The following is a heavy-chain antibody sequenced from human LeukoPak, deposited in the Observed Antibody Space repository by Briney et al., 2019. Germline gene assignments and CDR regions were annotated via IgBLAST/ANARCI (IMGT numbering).Heavy chain of an antibody. CDR3: ARVDTAMVHFDY. D-gene: IGHD5-18*01. CDR1: GGSISTSNYY. V-gene: IGHV4-39*07. J-gene: IGHJ4*02. Sequence: PSETLSLTCTVSGGSISTSNYYWGWIRQPPGKGLEWIGSIYYSGSTYYNPSLKSRVTISVDTSKNQFSLKLSSVTAAGTAVYYCARVDTAMVHFDYWGQGTLVTVSS. CDR2: IYYSGST.